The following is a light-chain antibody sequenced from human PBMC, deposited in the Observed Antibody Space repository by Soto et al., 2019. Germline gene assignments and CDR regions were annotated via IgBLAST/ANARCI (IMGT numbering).Light chain of an antibody. J-gene: IGLJ3*02. Sequence: QSALTQPTSVSGSPGQSITISCTGTSSDVGYYNYVSWYQQHPGKAPKLTIFEDTNRPSGVSNRFSASKSGNTASLTISGLQAEDEADYYCSSYTSSATLVFGGGTKLTVL. V-gene: IGLV2-14*01. CDR1: SSDVGYYNY. CDR3: SSYTSSATLV. CDR2: EDT.